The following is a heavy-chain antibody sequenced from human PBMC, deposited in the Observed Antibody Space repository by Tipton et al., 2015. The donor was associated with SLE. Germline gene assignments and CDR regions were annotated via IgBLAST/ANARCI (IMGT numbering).Heavy chain of an antibody. CDR3: ALVPRWHYYFDY. CDR1: GGSMTSGSYY. CDR2: IYYSGST. J-gene: IGHJ4*02. Sequence: TLSLTCTVSGGSMTSGSYYWAWIRQPPGKRPEWIGYIYYSGSTYYNPSLKSRVTISVDTSKNQFSLKLSSVTAADTAVYYCALVPRWHYYFDYWGQGVPVTVSS. V-gene: IGHV4-31*03. D-gene: IGHD4-23*01.